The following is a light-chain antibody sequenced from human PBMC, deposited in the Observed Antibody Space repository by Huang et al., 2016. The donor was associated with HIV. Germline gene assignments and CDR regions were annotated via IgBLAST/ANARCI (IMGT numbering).Light chain of an antibody. J-gene: IGKJ2*01. Sequence: DIQMTQSPSSLYASVGDRVTITCRASQSIGAYLNWYQHRPGRAPRLLISATSDLQGGVPSRLSGSRSGTEFTLTITNLQFQDFATYYCQQSYSFPRTFGQGSNLGIK. V-gene: IGKV1-39*01. CDR3: QQSYSFPRT. CDR1: QSIGAY. CDR2: ATS.